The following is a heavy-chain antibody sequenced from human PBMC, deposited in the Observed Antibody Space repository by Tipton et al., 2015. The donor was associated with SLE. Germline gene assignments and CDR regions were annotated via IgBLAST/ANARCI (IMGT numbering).Heavy chain of an antibody. CDR3: ARGGPSSKWLDP. CDR2: ISYSGGT. Sequence: TLSLTCTVSGGSISGGSISSHYGVWIRPPPGKGLEPLGYISYSGGTDYNPSLKSRVTISIDTSKNQFSLKLNPVTAADTAGYYCARGGPSSKWLDPWGRGTQVTVSS. J-gene: IGHJ5*02. CDR1: GGSISGGSISSHY. V-gene: IGHV4-61*05. D-gene: IGHD6-6*01.